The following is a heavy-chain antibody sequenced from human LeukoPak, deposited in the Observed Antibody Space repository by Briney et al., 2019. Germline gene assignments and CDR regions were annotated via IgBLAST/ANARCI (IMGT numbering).Heavy chain of an antibody. D-gene: IGHD5-24*01. J-gene: IGHJ3*01. V-gene: IGHV3-23*01. CDR3: AKDIQLST. Sequence: GGSLRLSCAASGFTFSVAAMTWVRQAPGKGLEWVSLICASGESTYYADSVKGRFTISRDNSKNTLSLQMNSLRVEDTAMYFCAKDIQLSTWGLGTMVTV. CDR1: GFTFSVAA. CDR2: ICASGEST.